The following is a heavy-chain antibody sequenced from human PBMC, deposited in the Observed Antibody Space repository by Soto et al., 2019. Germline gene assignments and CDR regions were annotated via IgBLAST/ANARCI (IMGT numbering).Heavy chain of an antibody. D-gene: IGHD2-2*01. Sequence: GGSLRLSCAASGFTFSSYAMNWVRQAPGKGLEWVALISYGGSNKYYADSVRGRFTISRDSSTNTLFLQMNSLRAADTAVYYCGRCTSTSCHLGSDYWGQGTLVTVPS. CDR3: GRCTSTSCHLGSDY. J-gene: IGHJ4*02. V-gene: IGHV3-30-3*01. CDR2: ISYGGSNK. CDR1: GFTFSSYA.